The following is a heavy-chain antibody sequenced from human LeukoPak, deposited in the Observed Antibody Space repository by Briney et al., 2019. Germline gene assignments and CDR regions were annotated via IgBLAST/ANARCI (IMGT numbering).Heavy chain of an antibody. V-gene: IGHV3-66*01. D-gene: IGHD2-2*01. CDR2: MYSGGST. CDR3: AREQVVVGRGYYGMDV. J-gene: IGHJ6*02. Sequence: PGWSLRLSCAASGFTVSSNYMNWVRQAPGKGLEWVSVMYSGGSTFYGDSVKGRFTISRDNSMNTLYLQMNSLRVDDTAVYYCAREQVVVGRGYYGMDVWGQGTTVTVSS. CDR1: GFTVSSNY.